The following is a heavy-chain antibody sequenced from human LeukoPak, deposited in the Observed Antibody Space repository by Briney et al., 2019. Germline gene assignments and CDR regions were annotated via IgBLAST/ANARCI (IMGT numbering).Heavy chain of an antibody. D-gene: IGHD3-3*01. CDR2: ISWNSGRI. V-gene: IGHV3-9*03. CDR3: AKSTYYDFWSRYLDY. CDR1: GFSFDDYA. J-gene: IGHJ4*02. Sequence: GGSLRLSCAASGFSFDDYAMHWVRQAPGKGLEWVSGISWNSGRIGYVDSVKGRFTISRDNAKNSLYLQMNSLKPEDMAVYYCAKSTYYDFWSRYLDYWGQGTRVTVSS.